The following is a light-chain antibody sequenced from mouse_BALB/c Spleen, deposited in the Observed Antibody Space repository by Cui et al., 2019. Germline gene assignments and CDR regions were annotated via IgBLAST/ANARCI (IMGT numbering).Light chain of an antibody. CDR3: QQWSSNPPT. CDR2: LTS. CDR1: SSVSY. V-gene: IGKV4-68*01. J-gene: IGKJ2*01. Sequence: QIVLTQSPALMSASPGEKVTMTCSASSSVSYMYWYQQKPRSSPKPWIYLTSNLASGVPARFSGSGSGTSYSLTISSMEAEDAATHYCQQWSSNPPTFGGGTKLEIK.